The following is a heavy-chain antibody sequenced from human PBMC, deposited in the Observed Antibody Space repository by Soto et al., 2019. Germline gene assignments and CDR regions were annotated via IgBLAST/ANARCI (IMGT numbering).Heavy chain of an antibody. CDR3: GRGYCSSTSCRPLYYYYYMDV. CDR1: GYTFTGYY. Sequence: ASVKVSCKASGYTFTGYYMHWVRQAPGQGLEWMGWINPNSGGTNYAQKFQGWVTMTRDTSISTAYMELSRLRSDDTAVYYCGRGYCSSTSCRPLYYYYYMDVWGKGTTVTVSS. CDR2: INPNSGGT. D-gene: IGHD2-2*01. V-gene: IGHV1-2*04. J-gene: IGHJ6*03.